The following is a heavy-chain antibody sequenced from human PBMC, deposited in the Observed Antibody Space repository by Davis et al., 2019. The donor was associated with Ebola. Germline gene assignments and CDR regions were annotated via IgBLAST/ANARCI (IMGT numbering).Heavy chain of an antibody. Sequence: AASVKVSCKASGGTFSSYGISWVRQAPGQGLEWMGGIIPIFGTANYAQKFQGRVTITADESTSTAYMELSSLRSEDTAVYYCARRYYDSSGYYWFWFDPWGQGTLVTVSS. CDR2: IIPIFGTA. J-gene: IGHJ5*02. V-gene: IGHV1-69*13. D-gene: IGHD3-22*01. CDR3: ARRYYDSSGYYWFWFDP. CDR1: GGTFSSYG.